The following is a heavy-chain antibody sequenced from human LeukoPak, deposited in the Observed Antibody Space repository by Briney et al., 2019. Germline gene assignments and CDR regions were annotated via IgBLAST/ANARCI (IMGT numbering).Heavy chain of an antibody. J-gene: IGHJ3*02. CDR2: IRSKPYGGTT. V-gene: IGHV3-49*03. D-gene: IGHD2-15*01. CDR3: SRTRISGIDGFDI. Sequence: PGGSLRLSCTASGFTFSDYGVNWFRQAPGKGLEWVAFIRSKPYGGTTEYAASAKGRFSISRDDSTSIVYLQMNSLKTEDTALYYCSRTRISGIDGFDIWGQETMVTVSS. CDR1: GFTFSDYG.